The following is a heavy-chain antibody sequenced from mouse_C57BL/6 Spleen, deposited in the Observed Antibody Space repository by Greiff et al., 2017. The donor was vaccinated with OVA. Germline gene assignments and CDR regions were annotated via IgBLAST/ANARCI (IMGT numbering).Heavy chain of an antibody. CDR3: ARCRGAMDY. CDR1: GYTFTSYW. Sequence: QVQLQQPGAELVMPGASVKLSCKASGYTFTSYWMHWVKQRPGQGLEWIGEIDPSDSYTNYNQKFKGKSTLTVDKSSSTAYMQLSSLTSEDSAVYYCARCRGAMDYWGQGTSVTVSS. J-gene: IGHJ4*01. D-gene: IGHD6-1*01. CDR2: IDPSDSYT. V-gene: IGHV1-69*01.